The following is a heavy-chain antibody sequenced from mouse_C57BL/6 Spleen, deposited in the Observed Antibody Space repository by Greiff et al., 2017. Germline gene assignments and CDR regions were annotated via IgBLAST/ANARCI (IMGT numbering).Heavy chain of an antibody. Sequence: EVQLVESGGDLVKPGGSLKLSCAASGFTFSSYGMSWVRQTPDKRLEWVATISSGGSYTYYPDSVKGRFTISRDNAKNTLYLQMSSLKSEDTAMYYCARQYDYGMDYWGQGTSVTVSS. D-gene: IGHD2-3*01. CDR2: ISSGGSYT. J-gene: IGHJ4*01. CDR1: GFTFSSYG. CDR3: ARQYDYGMDY. V-gene: IGHV5-6*01.